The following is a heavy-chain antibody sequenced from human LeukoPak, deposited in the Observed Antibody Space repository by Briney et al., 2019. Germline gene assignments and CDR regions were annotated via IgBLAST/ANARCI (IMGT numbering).Heavy chain of an antibody. Sequence: PSETLSLTCAVYGGSFSGYYWSWIRQPPGKGLEWIGEINHSGSTNYNPYLKSRVTISVDTSKNQFSLKLSAVTAADTAVYYCARGRVDCSGGSCSNWFDPWGQGTLVTVSS. D-gene: IGHD2-15*01. V-gene: IGHV4-34*01. CDR2: INHSGST. CDR3: ARGRVDCSGGSCSNWFDP. J-gene: IGHJ5*02. CDR1: GGSFSGYY.